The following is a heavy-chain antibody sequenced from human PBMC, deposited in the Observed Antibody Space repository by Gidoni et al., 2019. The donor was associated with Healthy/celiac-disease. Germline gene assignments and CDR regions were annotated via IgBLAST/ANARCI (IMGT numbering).Heavy chain of an antibody. Sequence: QVQLVESGGGVVQPGRSLRLSCAASGFTFSSCGMHWVRQAPGKGLEWVAVISYDGSNKYYADSVKGRFTISRDNSKNTLYLQMNSLRAEDTAVYYCAKGGMTTVIHWGQGTLVTVSS. CDR3: AKGGMTTVIH. V-gene: IGHV3-30*18. J-gene: IGHJ4*02. D-gene: IGHD4-17*01. CDR2: ISYDGSNK. CDR1: GFTFSSCG.